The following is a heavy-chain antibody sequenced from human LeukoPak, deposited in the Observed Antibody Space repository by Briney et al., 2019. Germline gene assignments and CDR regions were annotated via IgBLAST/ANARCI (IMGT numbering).Heavy chain of an antibody. CDR1: GFTFDDYA. CDR3: AKDTSYGDPPRGMDV. J-gene: IGHJ6*02. D-gene: IGHD4-17*01. CDR2: ISWNSGSI. Sequence: GRSLRLSCAASGFTFDDYAMHWVRQAPGKGLEWVSGISWNSGSIGYADSVKGRFTISRDNAKNSLYLQMNSLRAEDTALYYCAKDTSYGDPPRGMDVWGQGTTVTVSS. V-gene: IGHV3-9*01.